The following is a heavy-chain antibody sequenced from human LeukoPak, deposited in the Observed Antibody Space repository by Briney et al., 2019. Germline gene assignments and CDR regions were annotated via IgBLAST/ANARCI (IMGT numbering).Heavy chain of an antibody. CDR3: ARDPYYTNSFDY. Sequence: ASVELCCKAVGHPVSGYDIQWVRQAPGQRLEERGWINPNGGGTKYAQKFQGRVTVTGDTSINTAYMELSRLKSDDTAVYYCARDPYYTNSFDYWGQGTLVTVSS. CDR2: INPNGGGT. D-gene: IGHD2-21*01. CDR1: GHPVSGYD. J-gene: IGHJ4*02. V-gene: IGHV1-2*02.